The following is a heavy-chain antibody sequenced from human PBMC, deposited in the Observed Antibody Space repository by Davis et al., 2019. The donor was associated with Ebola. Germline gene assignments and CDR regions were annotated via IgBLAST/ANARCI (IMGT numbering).Heavy chain of an antibody. CDR2: ISYDGSNK. Sequence: GESLKISCAASGFTFSSYGMHWVRQAPGKGLEWVAVISYDGSNKYYADSVKGRFTISRDNAKNSLYLQMNSLRAEDTAVYYCARAAVAGTVLDYWGQGTLVTVSS. CDR3: ARAAVAGTVLDY. CDR1: GFTFSSYG. D-gene: IGHD6-13*01. J-gene: IGHJ4*02. V-gene: IGHV3-30*03.